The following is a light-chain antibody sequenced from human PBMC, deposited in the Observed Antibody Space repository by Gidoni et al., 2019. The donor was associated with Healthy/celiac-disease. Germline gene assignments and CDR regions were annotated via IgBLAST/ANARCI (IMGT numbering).Light chain of an antibody. Sequence: EIVLTQSPGTLSLSPGERASQSVSSSYLAWYQQTPGQAPRLLIYGASSRATGIPDRFSGSGSGTDFTLTISRLEPEDFAVYYCQQYGSSPYTFGQGTKLEIK. CDR1: QSVSSSY. J-gene: IGKJ2*01. V-gene: IGKV3-20*01. CDR2: GAS. CDR3: QQYGSSPYT.